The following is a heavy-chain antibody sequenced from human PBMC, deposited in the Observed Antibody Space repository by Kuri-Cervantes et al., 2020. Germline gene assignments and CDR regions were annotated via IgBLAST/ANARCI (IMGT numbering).Heavy chain of an antibody. Sequence: GESLKISCAASGFTFSSYAMHWVRQAPGKGLEWVAVISYDGSNKYYADSVKGRFTISRDNSKNTLYPQMNSLRAEDTAVYYCARESVAGLDYWGQATLVTVSS. CDR3: ARESVAGLDY. D-gene: IGHD6-19*01. CDR2: ISYDGSNK. J-gene: IGHJ4*02. CDR1: GFTFSSYA. V-gene: IGHV3-30-3*01.